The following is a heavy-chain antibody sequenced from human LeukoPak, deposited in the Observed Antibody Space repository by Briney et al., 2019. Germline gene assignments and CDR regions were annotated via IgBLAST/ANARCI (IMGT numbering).Heavy chain of an antibody. Sequence: ASVKVSCKASGYTFSDHYIHWVQHAPGKGPEWMGHVDPEDGEIRYAEKFQGRVTITADTSTDTSYLELSSLRSEDTALYYCATGVIVPGDPLEYWGKGTLVTVSS. D-gene: IGHD2/OR15-2a*01. CDR1: GYTFSDHY. CDR2: VDPEDGEI. J-gene: IGHJ4*02. CDR3: ATGVIVPGDPLEY. V-gene: IGHV1-69-2*01.